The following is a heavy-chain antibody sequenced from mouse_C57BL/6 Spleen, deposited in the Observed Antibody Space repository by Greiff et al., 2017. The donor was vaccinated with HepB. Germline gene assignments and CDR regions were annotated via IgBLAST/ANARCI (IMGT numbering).Heavy chain of an antibody. CDR1: GYTFTDYN. V-gene: IGHV1-18*01. Sequence: VQLQQSGPELVKPGASVKIPCKASGYTFTDYNMDWVKQSHGKSLEWIGDINPNNGGTIYNQKFKGKATLTVDKSSSTAYMELRSLTSEDTAVYYCARPYSNNYYAMDYWGQGTSVTVSS. CDR3: ARPYSNNYYAMDY. J-gene: IGHJ4*01. CDR2: INPNNGGT. D-gene: IGHD2-5*01.